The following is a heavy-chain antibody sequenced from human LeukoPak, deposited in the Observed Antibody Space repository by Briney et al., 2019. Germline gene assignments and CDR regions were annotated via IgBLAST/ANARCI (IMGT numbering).Heavy chain of an antibody. CDR3: AKDRCSNGVGCYYYYMDV. CDR1: GFTFSSYD. V-gene: IGHV3-30*02. Sequence: GGSLRLSCAASGFTFSSYDIHWVRQAPGKGLEWVAFIRYDGSNKYYADSVRGRFTISRDNSKNILYLQMNSLRAEDTAVYYCAKDRCSNGVGCYYYYMDVWGKGTTVTISS. CDR2: IRYDGSNK. J-gene: IGHJ6*03. D-gene: IGHD2-8*01.